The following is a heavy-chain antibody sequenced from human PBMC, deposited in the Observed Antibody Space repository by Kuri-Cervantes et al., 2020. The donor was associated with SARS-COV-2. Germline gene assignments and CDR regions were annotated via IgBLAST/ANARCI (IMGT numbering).Heavy chain of an antibody. V-gene: IGHV4-31*03. D-gene: IGHD3-3*01. CDR1: GGSISSGGYY. Sequence: SETLSLTCTVSGGSISSGGYYWSWIRQHPGKGLEWIGYIYYSGSTYYNPSLKSRVTTSVDTSKNQFSLRLSSVTAADTAVYYCARPMPYDFWSGYRAYYYGMDVWGQGTTVTVSS. CDR3: ARPMPYDFWSGYRAYYYGMDV. CDR2: IYYSGST. J-gene: IGHJ6*02.